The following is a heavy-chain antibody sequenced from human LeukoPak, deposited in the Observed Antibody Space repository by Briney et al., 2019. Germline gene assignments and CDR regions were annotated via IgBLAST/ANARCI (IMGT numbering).Heavy chain of an antibody. Sequence: SETLSLICTVSGGSISSGGYYWSWIRQPAGKGLEWIGRIYTSGSTNYNPSLKSRVTISVDTSKNQFSLKLSSVTAADTAVYYCAREANRFHYWGRGTLVTVSS. D-gene: IGHD1-14*01. CDR1: GGSISSGGYY. V-gene: IGHV4-61*02. CDR3: AREANRFHY. CDR2: IYTSGST. J-gene: IGHJ4*02.